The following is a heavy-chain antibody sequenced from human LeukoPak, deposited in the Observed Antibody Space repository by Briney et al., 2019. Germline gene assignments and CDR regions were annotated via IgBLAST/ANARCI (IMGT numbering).Heavy chain of an antibody. D-gene: IGHD2-15*01. CDR2: ISWNSCSI. CDR3: AKTRRLSKLLASQNWDFDY. Sequence: PGGSLRLSCAASGFTFDDYAMHWVRPAPGKGLEWVSGISWNSCSIGYADSVKGRFTISRDNAKNSLYLQMNSLRAEDTALYYCAKTRRLSKLLASQNWDFDYWGQGTLVTVSS. J-gene: IGHJ4*02. CDR1: GFTFDDYA. V-gene: IGHV3-9*01.